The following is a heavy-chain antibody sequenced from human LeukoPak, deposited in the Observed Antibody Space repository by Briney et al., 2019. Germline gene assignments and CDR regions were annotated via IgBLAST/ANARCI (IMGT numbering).Heavy chain of an antibody. CDR2: INPSGGST. Sequence: ASVKVSCTASGYTFTSYYMHWVRQAPGQGLEWMGIINPSGGSTSYAQKFQGRVTMTRDTSTSTVYMELSSLRSEDTAVYYCARDPRGAVAGTRNGMDAWGQGTTVTVSS. CDR3: ARDPRGAVAGTRNGMDA. J-gene: IGHJ6*02. D-gene: IGHD6-19*01. CDR1: GYTFTSYY. V-gene: IGHV1-46*01.